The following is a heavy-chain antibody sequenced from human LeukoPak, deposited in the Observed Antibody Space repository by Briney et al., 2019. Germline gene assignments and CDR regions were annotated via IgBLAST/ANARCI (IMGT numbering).Heavy chain of an antibody. J-gene: IGHJ4*02. V-gene: IGHV4-38-2*02. CDR1: GYSISSGYY. CDR3: ARGGLVSDSGEPAFDY. D-gene: IGHD3-10*01. Sequence: TSETLSLTCTVSGYSISSGYYWGWIRQPPGKGLEWIGSIYHSGSTYYNPSLKSRVTISVDTSRNQFSLQLTSVTAADTAIYYCARGGLVSDSGEPAFDYWGQGILVTVSS. CDR2: IYHSGST.